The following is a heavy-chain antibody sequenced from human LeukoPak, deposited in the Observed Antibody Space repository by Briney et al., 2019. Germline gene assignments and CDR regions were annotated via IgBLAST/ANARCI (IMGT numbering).Heavy chain of an antibody. CDR2: ISSSGNII. J-gene: IGHJ4*02. Sequence: GSLRLSCVASGFSFSSYEMNWARQAPGKGLEWVSYISSSGNIIYYADSVKGRFTISRDNAKNSLYLQMSSLRVEDTAVYYCARDRKYTYGYYFDYWGQGALVTVSS. D-gene: IGHD5-18*01. CDR1: GFSFSSYE. CDR3: ARDRKYTYGYYFDY. V-gene: IGHV3-48*03.